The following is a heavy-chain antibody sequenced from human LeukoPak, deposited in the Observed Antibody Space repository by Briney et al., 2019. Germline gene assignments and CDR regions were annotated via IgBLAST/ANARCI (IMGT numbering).Heavy chain of an antibody. CDR2: INPNSGGT. CDR1: GYTFTGYY. CDR3: ARGGRSSSWYDLGEFDY. Sequence: ASVKVSCKASGYTFTGYYMHWVRQAPGQGLEWMGWINPNSGGTNYAQKFQGGVTMTRDTSISTAHMELSRLRSDDTAVYYCARGGRSSSWYDLGEFDYWGQGTLVTVSS. V-gene: IGHV1-2*02. D-gene: IGHD6-13*01. J-gene: IGHJ4*02.